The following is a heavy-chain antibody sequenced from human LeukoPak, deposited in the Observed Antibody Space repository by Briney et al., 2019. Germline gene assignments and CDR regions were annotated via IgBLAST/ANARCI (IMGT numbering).Heavy chain of an antibody. CDR1: GFTFSAYY. V-gene: IGHV3-7*04. J-gene: IGHJ3*01. D-gene: IGHD3-16*02. CDR2: LEQDGTDE. CDR3: AREGPYRAFDV. Sequence: GESLRLSCAASGFTFSAYYMTWVRRAPGKGLEWVANLEQDGTDEYYVGSVKGRFSISRDNAKNSLFLQMNSLRVEDTAVYYCAREGPYRAFDVWGRGAMVTVSS.